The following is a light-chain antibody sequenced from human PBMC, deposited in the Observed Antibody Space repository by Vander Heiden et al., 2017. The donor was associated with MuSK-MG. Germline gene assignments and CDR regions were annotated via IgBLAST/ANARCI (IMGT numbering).Light chain of an antibody. CDR2: LEGSGSY. Sequence: SVKLTCTLSSGNSSYIIAWHQQQPGKAPRYLMKLEGSGSYNKGSGVPDRFSGSSSGADRYLTISNLQAEDEADYYCETWDSNTRVFGGGTKLTVL. CDR3: ETWDSNTRV. J-gene: IGLJ3*02. V-gene: IGLV4-60*03. CDR1: SGNSSYI.